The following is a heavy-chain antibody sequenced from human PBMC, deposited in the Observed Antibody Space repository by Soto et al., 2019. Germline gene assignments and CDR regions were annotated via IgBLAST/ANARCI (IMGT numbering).Heavy chain of an antibody. Sequence: QVQLVESGGGVVQPGRSLRLSCAASGFTFSTYGMHWVRQAPGKGLEWVAVIWYDGSNKYYADSVKGRFTISRDNSKTTLYLQMNSLRAEDTAVSYYARAVGPFDYWGQGTLVTVSS. J-gene: IGHJ4*02. V-gene: IGHV3-33*01. CDR2: IWYDGSNK. CDR1: GFTFSTYG. CDR3: ARAVGPFDY.